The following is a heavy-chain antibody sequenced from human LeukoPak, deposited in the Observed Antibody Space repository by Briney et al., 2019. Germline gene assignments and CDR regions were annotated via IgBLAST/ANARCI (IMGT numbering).Heavy chain of an antibody. Sequence: ASVKVSCKASGCTFTNYGITWVRQAPGQGLEWMGWISAYNGNTNYAQKLQGRVTMTTDTSTSTAYMELRSLRSDDTAVYYCARDRSASGHFDYWGQGTLVTVSS. CDR2: ISAYNGNT. D-gene: IGHD1-14*01. CDR3: ARDRSASGHFDY. J-gene: IGHJ4*02. CDR1: GCTFTNYG. V-gene: IGHV1-18*01.